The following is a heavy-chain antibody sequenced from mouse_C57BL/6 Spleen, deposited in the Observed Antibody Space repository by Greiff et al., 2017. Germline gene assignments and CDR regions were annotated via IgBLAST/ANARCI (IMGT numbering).Heavy chain of an antibody. D-gene: IGHD4-1*01. CDR2: IDPSDSYT. V-gene: IGHV1-69*01. CDR1: GYTFTSYW. J-gene: IGHJ4*01. CDR3: ARGLTGTSYYYAMDY. Sequence: QVQLQQPGAELVMPGASVKLSCKASGYTFTSYWMHWVKQRPGQGLEWIGEIDPSDSYTNYNQKFKGKSTLTVDKSSSTAYMQLSSLSSEESAVYYCARGLTGTSYYYAMDYWGQGTSVTVSS.